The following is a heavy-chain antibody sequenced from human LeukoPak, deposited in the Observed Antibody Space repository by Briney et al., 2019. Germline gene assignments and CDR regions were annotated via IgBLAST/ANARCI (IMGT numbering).Heavy chain of an antibody. CDR1: GTSISSSGYY. CDR3: ARQPLYYYDSSGYYRNYYYYYMDV. V-gene: IGHV4-39*01. J-gene: IGHJ6*03. CDR2: GYYSGST. Sequence: SETLSLTCTVSGTSISSSGYYWVWIRQPPGKGLEWIGSGYYSGSTYYNPSLKSRVTISVDTSKNQFSLKLSSVTAADTAVYYCARQPLYYYDSSGYYRNYYYYYMDVWGKGTTVTVSS. D-gene: IGHD3-22*01.